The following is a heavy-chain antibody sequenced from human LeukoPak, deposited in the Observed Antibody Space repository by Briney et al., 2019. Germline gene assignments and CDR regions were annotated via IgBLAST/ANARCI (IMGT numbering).Heavy chain of an antibody. Sequence: GGSLRLSCAASGFTFSDYYMSWIRQAPGKGLEWVSFVSSGGNTINYADSMKGRFTISRDNAKNSLYLQMNSLRAEDTAVYYCARDRTRETFDYWGRGTLVTVSS. CDR1: GFTFSDYY. V-gene: IGHV3-11*04. CDR3: ARDRTRETFDY. D-gene: IGHD1-1*01. J-gene: IGHJ4*02. CDR2: VSSGGNTI.